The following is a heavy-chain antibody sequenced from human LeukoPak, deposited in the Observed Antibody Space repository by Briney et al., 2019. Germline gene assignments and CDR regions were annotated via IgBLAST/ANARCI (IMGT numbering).Heavy chain of an antibody. V-gene: IGHV3-33*01. CDR2: IWYDGSNK. Sequence: GGSLRLSCAASGFTFSSYGMHWVRQAPGKGLEWVAIIWYDGSNKYYADSVKGRFTISRDNSKNTLYLQMNSLRAEDTAVYYCAREGESSGMSWFDPWGQGTLVTVSS. J-gene: IGHJ5*02. CDR3: AREGESSGMSWFDP. CDR1: GFTFSSYG. D-gene: IGHD6-19*01.